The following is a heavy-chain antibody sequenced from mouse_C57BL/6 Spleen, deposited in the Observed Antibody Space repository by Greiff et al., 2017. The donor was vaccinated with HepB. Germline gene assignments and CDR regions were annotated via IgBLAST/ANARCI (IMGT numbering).Heavy chain of an antibody. V-gene: IGHV5-17*01. CDR1: GFTFSDYG. Sequence: EVHLVESGGGLVKPGGSLKLSCAASGFTFSDYGMHWVRQAPEKGLEWVAYISSGSSTIYYADTVKGRFTISRDNAKNTLFLQMTSLRSEDTAMYYCARPTVYYYAMDYWGQGTSVTVSS. CDR3: ARPTVYYYAMDY. J-gene: IGHJ4*01. CDR2: ISSGSSTI. D-gene: IGHD5-1*01.